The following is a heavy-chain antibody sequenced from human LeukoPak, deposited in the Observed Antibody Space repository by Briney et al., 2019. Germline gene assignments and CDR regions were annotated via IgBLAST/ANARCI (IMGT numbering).Heavy chain of an antibody. J-gene: IGHJ4*02. CDR1: DGSFSGYY. V-gene: IGHV4-34*01. Sequence: SETLSLTCAVYDGSFSGYYWSWIRQPPGKGLEWIGEINHSGSTNYNPSLKSRVTISVDTSKNQFSLKLSSVTAADTAVYYCARGRKSLYYGDYVWYFDYWGQGTLVTVSS. CDR2: INHSGST. CDR3: ARGRKSLYYGDYVWYFDY. D-gene: IGHD4-17*01.